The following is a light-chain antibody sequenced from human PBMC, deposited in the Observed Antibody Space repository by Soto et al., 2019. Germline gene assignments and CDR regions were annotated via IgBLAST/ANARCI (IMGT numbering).Light chain of an antibody. V-gene: IGKV4-1*01. CDR2: WAS. CDR1: QSVLYSSTNKNY. J-gene: IGKJ4*01. Sequence: DIVMTQSPDSLAVSLGERATINCKSSQSVLYSSTNKNYVAWYQQKPGQPPKLLIYWASTRESGVPDRFSGSGSGTDVTLTISSLQAEDVAVYYCQQYYSIPPLTFGGGTKVEIK. CDR3: QQYYSIPPLT.